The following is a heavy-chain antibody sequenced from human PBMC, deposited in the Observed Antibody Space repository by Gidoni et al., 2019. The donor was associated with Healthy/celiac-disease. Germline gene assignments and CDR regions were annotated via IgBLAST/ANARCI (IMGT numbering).Heavy chain of an antibody. J-gene: IGHJ6*02. D-gene: IGHD2-15*01. CDR3: AREPYCSGGSCYGAGMDV. V-gene: IGHV4-31*02. Sequence: HPGKGLEWIGYIYYSGSTYYNPSLKSRVTISVDTSKNQFSLKLSSVTAADTAVYYCAREPYCSGGSCYGAGMDVWGQGTTVTVSS. CDR2: IYYSGST.